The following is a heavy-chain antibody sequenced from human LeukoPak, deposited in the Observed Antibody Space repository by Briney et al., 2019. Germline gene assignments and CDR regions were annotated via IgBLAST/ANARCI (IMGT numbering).Heavy chain of an antibody. D-gene: IGHD4-17*01. Sequence: SETLSLTCTVSGGSISSSSYYWGWIRQPPGKGLEWIGSIYYSGSTYYNPSLKSRVTISVDTSKNQFSLKLSSVTAADTAVYYCARDYNYGDYGVPFDYWGQGTLVTVSS. CDR1: GGSISSSSYY. J-gene: IGHJ4*02. CDR3: ARDYNYGDYGVPFDY. V-gene: IGHV4-39*07. CDR2: IYYSGST.